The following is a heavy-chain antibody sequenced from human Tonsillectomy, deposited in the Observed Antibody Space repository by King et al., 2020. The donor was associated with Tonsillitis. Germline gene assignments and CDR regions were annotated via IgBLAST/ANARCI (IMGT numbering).Heavy chain of an antibody. J-gene: IGHJ4*02. CDR2: MSTYNGDT. CDR3: ARMEMTTISDYYFDY. Sequence: QLVQSGVEVKKPGASVKVSCKTSGYTFTSHGVSWVRQAPGQGLEWMGWMSTYNGDTNYAQKFRGRVTMSTDTYTSTAYMELRSLRSDDTAVYYCARMEMTTISDYYFDYWGQGSRVTVSS. V-gene: IGHV1-18*04. D-gene: IGHD5-24*01. CDR1: GYTFTSHG.